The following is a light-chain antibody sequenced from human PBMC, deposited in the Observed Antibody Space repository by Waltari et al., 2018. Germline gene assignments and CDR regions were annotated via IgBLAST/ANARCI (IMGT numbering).Light chain of an antibody. CDR1: NIGTTG. V-gene: IGLV3-21*03. CDR3: QLWDSGSDHVV. J-gene: IGLJ2*01. CDR2: DNT. Sequence: SYVLTQPPSVSVAPGKTATITCGGDNIGTTGVPWYQQKPGQAPVLVIYDNTDRPSGFPERFSGSNSGNTATLTISSVEAGDEADYYGQLWDSGSDHVVFGGGTKLTVL.